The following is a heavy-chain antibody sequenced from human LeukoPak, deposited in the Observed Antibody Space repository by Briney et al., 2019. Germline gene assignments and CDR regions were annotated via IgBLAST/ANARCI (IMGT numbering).Heavy chain of an antibody. CDR1: GYTLTELS. CDR3: ATTYYYDSSGYPNSPLFDY. CDR2: SDPEDGET. J-gene: IGHJ4*02. V-gene: IGHV1-24*01. Sequence: GASVKVSCKVSGYTLTELSMHWVRQAPGKGVEWMGGSDPEDGETIYAQKFQGRVTMTEDTSTDTAYMELSSLRSEDTAVYYCATTYYYDSSGYPNSPLFDYWGQGTLVTVSS. D-gene: IGHD3-22*01.